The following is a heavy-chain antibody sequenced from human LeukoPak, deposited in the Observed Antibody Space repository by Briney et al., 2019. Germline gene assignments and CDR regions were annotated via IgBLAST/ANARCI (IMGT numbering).Heavy chain of an antibody. Sequence: SETLSLTCTVYGGSISSSSYYWGWIRQPPGKGLEWIGSIYYSGSTYYNPSLKSRVTISVDTSKNQFSLKLSSVTAADTAVYYCAKERAVVVSYNWFDPWGQGTLVTVSS. D-gene: IGHD3-22*01. J-gene: IGHJ5*02. V-gene: IGHV4-39*07. CDR2: IYYSGST. CDR3: AKERAVVVSYNWFDP. CDR1: GGSISSSSYY.